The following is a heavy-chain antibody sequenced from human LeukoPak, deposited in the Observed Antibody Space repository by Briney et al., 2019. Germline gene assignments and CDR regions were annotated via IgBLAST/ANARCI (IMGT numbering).Heavy chain of an antibody. D-gene: IGHD3-9*01. CDR1: GFTFSSYG. CDR2: ISYDGNNK. V-gene: IGHV3-30*18. J-gene: IGHJ6*02. CDR3: AKDYYDILTGYSYYYYGMDV. Sequence: GRSLRLSCAASGFTFSSYGMHWVRQAPGKGLEWVAVISYDGNNKYYADSVKGRFTISRDNSKNTLYLQMNSLRAEDTAVYYCAKDYYDILTGYSYYYYGMDVWGQGTTVTVSS.